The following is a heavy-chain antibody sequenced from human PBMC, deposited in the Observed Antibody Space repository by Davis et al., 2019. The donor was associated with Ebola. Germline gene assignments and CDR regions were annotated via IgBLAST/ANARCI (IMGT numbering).Heavy chain of an antibody. CDR1: GYTFTGYY. V-gene: IGHV1-2*02. Sequence: ASVKVSCKASGYTFTGYYMHWVRQAPGQGLEWMGWINPNSGGTNYAQKFQVRVTMTRDTSISTAYMELSRLRSDETAVYYCAREGPRGLLWFGDPNGMDVWGQGTTVTVSS. J-gene: IGHJ6*02. CDR2: INPNSGGT. CDR3: AREGPRGLLWFGDPNGMDV. D-gene: IGHD3-10*01.